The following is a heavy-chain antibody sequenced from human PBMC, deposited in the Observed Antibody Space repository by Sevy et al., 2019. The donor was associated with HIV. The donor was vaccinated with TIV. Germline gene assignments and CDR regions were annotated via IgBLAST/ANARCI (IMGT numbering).Heavy chain of an antibody. J-gene: IGHJ4*01. CDR2: INPNNGDS. CDR1: GYTFTDYY. D-gene: IGHD3-16*01. V-gene: IGHV1-2*02. Sequence: APVKVSCKSSGYTFTDYYMHWVRQAPGQGLEWMGWINPNNGDSRTAQKFQGRVTLNRDMSISTAYMELSRLRSDDTAIYFCTRDVLYTHPWEFDWWSHGAQVTVSS. CDR3: TRDVLYTHPWEFDW.